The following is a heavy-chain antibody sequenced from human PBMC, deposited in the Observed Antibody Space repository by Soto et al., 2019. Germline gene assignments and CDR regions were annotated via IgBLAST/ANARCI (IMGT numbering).Heavy chain of an antibody. CDR3: TKNGQPPYYYYGLDV. J-gene: IGHJ6*02. V-gene: IGHV1-18*04. CDR2: INGYNGST. CDR1: GYTFTSYY. D-gene: IGHD2-8*01. Sequence: ASVKVSCKASGYTFTSYYMHWVRQAPGQGLEWMGIINGYNGSTNYAQKFQGRVSMTIDTSTSTAYMELRTLTPDDTAVYYCTKNGQPPYYYYGLDVWGQGTTVTVSS.